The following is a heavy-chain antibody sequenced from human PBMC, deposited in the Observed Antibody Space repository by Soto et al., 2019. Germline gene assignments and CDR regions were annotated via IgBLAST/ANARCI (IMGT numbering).Heavy chain of an antibody. V-gene: IGHV5-51*01. CDR2: IYPGGSDT. Sequence: GESLKISCKGSGYSFNTYWIGWVRQMPGKGLEWMGIIYPGGSDTRYSPSFQGQVTISADKSISTAYLQWSSLKASDTAMYYCARHKREGARTLDVWGQGTTVTVSS. D-gene: IGHD6-6*01. J-gene: IGHJ6*02. CDR3: ARHKREGARTLDV. CDR1: GYSFNTYW.